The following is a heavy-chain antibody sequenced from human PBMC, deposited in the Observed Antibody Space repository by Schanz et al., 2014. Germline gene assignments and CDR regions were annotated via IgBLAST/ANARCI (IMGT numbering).Heavy chain of an antibody. CDR2: ISPTGSST. CDR3: ARGDPVAGLDY. Sequence: VQLLQSGGALVQPGGSLRLSCSASGFTFSNHALSWVRQAPGKGLEWVSNISPTGSSTYYADSVKGRFTISRDNAKNTLYLQMNSLRADDTAVYYCARGDPVAGLDYWGRGTLVTVSS. V-gene: IGHV3-23*01. CDR1: GFTFSNHA. J-gene: IGHJ4*02.